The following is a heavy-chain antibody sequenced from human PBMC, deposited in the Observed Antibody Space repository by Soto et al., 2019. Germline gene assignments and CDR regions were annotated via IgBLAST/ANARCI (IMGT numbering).Heavy chain of an antibody. V-gene: IGHV1-69*06. CDR1: GGTFSSYA. D-gene: IGHD3-9*01. J-gene: IGHJ6*02. CDR2: IIPIFGTA. CDR3: ARMRGFDWLSDYYYYGMDV. Sequence: ASVKVSCKASGGTFSSYAISWVRQAPGQGLEWMGGIIPIFGTANYAQKFQGRVTITADKSTSTAYMELSSLRSEDTAVYYCARMRGFDWLSDYYYYGMDVWGQGTTVTVSS.